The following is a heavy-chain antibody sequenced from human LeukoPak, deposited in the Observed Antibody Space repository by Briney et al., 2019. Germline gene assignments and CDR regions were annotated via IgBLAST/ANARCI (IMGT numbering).Heavy chain of an antibody. V-gene: IGHV3-23*01. CDR1: GFTFSSYA. CDR2: ISGSGGST. J-gene: IGHJ1*01. CDR3: AKVDRPASIVVVVAATGEYFQH. Sequence: GGSLRLSCAASGFTFSSYAMSWVRQAPGKGLEWVSAISGSGGSTYYADSVKGRFTISRDNSKNTLYLQMNSLRAEDTAVYYCAKVDRPASIVVVVAATGEYFQHWDQGTLVTVSS. D-gene: IGHD2-15*01.